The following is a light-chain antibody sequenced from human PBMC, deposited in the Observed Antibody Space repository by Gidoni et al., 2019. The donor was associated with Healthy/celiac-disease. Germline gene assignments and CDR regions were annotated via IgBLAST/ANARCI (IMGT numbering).Light chain of an antibody. J-gene: IGLJ3*02. CDR2: DVS. V-gene: IGLV2-14*03. Sequence: QSALTQPAPVSGSPGQSITISCTGTSSDVGGYNYVSCYHQHPGKAPKLMIYDVSNRPSGVSNRFSGSKSGNTASLTISGLQAEDEADYYCSSYTSSSTWVFGGGTKLTVL. CDR3: SSYTSSSTWV. CDR1: SSDVGGYNY.